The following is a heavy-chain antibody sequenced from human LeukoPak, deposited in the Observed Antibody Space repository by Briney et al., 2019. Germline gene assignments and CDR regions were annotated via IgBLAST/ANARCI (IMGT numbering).Heavy chain of an antibody. V-gene: IGHV3-7*01. J-gene: IGHJ1*01. CDR3: ARGSSGYYCDHFQT. Sequence: PGGSLRLSCAASGFTFSNFWMTWIRQAPGKGLEWVANIKQDGIEKYYVDSVEGRFTVSRDNTKNTLFLQMDSLRAEDTAVYYCARGSSGYYCDHFQTWGQGSLATVSS. D-gene: IGHD3-22*01. CDR1: GFTFSNFW. CDR2: IKQDGIEK.